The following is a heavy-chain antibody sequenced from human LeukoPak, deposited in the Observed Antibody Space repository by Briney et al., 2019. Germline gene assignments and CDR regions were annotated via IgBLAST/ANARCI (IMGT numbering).Heavy chain of an antibody. CDR3: APGIAAAANDAFDI. D-gene: IGHD6-13*01. J-gene: IGHJ3*02. V-gene: IGHV1-2*02. CDR1: GYTFTGYY. Sequence: GASVKVSCKASGYTFTGYYMHWVRQAPGQGLEWMGWINPNSGGTNYAQKFQGRVTMTRDTSISTAYMELSRLRSDDTAVYYCAPGIAAAANDAFDIWGQGTMVTVSS. CDR2: INPNSGGT.